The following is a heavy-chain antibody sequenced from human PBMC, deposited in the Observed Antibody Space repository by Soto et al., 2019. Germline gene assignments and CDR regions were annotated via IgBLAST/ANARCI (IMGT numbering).Heavy chain of an antibody. D-gene: IGHD2-15*01. V-gene: IGHV3-23*01. CDR2: IDGSGGDT. Sequence: EVRLLESGGGLVQPGGFLRLSCAASGFTFSSYAMGWVRQAPGKGLEWVSGIDGSGGDTSFADSVKGRFTISRDNSENTLYLHMNSLRAEDTARYFCAKEIVAAAYVETSPFDFWGQGTLVTVSS. CDR3: AKEIVAAAYVETSPFDF. CDR1: GFTFSSYA. J-gene: IGHJ4*02.